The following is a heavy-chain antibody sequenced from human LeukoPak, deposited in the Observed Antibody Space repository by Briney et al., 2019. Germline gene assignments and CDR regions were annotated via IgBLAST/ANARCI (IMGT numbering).Heavy chain of an antibody. V-gene: IGHV3-30*04. CDR3: ARDSWDILTGYYSHYFDY. J-gene: IGHJ4*02. D-gene: IGHD3-9*01. CDR1: GFTFSSST. CDR2: VSYDGTDK. Sequence: GGSLRLSSAVTGFTFSSSTMHWVRLAPGKGLEWVAIVSYDGTDKHYADSVKGRFTISRDNSKNMVYLQMNSLRLEDTAVYYCARDSWDILTGYYSHYFDYWGQGTLVTVSS.